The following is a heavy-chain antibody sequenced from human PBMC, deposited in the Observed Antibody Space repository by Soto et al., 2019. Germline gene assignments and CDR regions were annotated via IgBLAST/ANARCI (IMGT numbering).Heavy chain of an antibody. J-gene: IGHJ4*02. Sequence: ASVKVSCKASGYTFTSYGISWVRQAPGQGLEWMGWISAYNGNTNHAQHFLGRVTMTRDTSTSTLYMELTSLTSEDTAVYYCARGGHVVVVTAALDYWGQGTLVTVSS. CDR3: ARGGHVVVVTAALDY. CDR2: ISAYNGNT. CDR1: GYTFTSYG. D-gene: IGHD2-21*02. V-gene: IGHV1-18*01.